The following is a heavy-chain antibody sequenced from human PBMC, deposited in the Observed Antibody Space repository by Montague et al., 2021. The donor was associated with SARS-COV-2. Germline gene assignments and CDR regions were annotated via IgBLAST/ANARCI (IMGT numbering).Heavy chain of an antibody. J-gene: IGHJ4*02. CDR1: GFTFSSYA. CDR2: ISGSGGST. Sequence: SLRLSCAASGFTFSSYAMSWVRQAPGKGLEWVSAISGSGGSTYYADSVKGRFTISRDNSKNTLYLQMNSLRAEDTAVYYCAKASWTQLWFRTPYFDYWGQGTLVTVSS. D-gene: IGHD5-18*01. CDR3: AKASWTQLWFRTPYFDY. V-gene: IGHV3-23*01.